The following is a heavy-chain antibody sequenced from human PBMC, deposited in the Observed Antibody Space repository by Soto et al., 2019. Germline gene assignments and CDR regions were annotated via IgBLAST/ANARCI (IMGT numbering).Heavy chain of an antibody. CDR2: INHSGST. CDR3: ARARRGYSYAIDY. D-gene: IGHD5-18*01. J-gene: IGHJ4*02. Sequence: SETLSLTCAVYGGSFSGYYWSWIRQPPGKGLEWIGEINHSGSTNYNPSLKSRVTISVDTSKNQFSLKLSSVTAADTAVYYCARARRGYSYAIDYPGQATLVTVSS. CDR1: GGSFSGYY. V-gene: IGHV4-34*01.